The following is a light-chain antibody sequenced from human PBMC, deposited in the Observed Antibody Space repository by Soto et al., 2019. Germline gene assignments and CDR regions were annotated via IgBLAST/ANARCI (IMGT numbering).Light chain of an antibody. CDR3: HQYGSSPPYT. Sequence: EIVLTQSPGTLSLSPGERATLSCRASQSVSGYLAWYQQKPGQAPRLLIYGASSRATGIPDRFRGSGSETDFTLTISRLEPEDFAVYYCHQYGSSPPYTFGQGTKLEIK. CDR2: GAS. J-gene: IGKJ2*01. CDR1: QSVSGY. V-gene: IGKV3-20*01.